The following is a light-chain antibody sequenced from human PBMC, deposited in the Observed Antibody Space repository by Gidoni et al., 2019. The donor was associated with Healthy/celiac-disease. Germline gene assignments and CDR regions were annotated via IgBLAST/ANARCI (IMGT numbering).Light chain of an antibody. V-gene: IGKV4-1*01. Sequence: DIVMTQSPDSLAVSLGDRATINCKYSQSVLYSSNNKNYLAWYQQKPGQPPKLLIYWASTRESGVPDRFSGSGSGTDFTLTISSLQAEDVAVYYCQQYYRTPRTFGQGTKVEIK. CDR3: QQYYRTPRT. J-gene: IGKJ1*01. CDR2: WAS. CDR1: QSVLYSSNNKNY.